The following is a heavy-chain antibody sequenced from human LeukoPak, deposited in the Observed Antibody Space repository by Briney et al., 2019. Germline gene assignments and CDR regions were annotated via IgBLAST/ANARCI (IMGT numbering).Heavy chain of an antibody. J-gene: IGHJ5*02. CDR2: FDPEDGET. Sequence: ASVKVSCKVFGYTLTEISIHWVRQAPGKGLEWMGGFDPEDGETIYAKKFQARVTLTEDTSRDTAYMELSNLRSEDTAVYYCATTGPVTVATTGWFDPWGQGTRVTVTA. CDR1: GYTLTEIS. V-gene: IGHV1-24*01. D-gene: IGHD5-12*01. CDR3: ATTGPVTVATTGWFDP.